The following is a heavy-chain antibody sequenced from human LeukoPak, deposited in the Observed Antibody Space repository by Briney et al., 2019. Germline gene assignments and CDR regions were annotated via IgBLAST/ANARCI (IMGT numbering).Heavy chain of an antibody. CDR1: GGSINSYY. CDR3: ARGGDGYTRYYYYMDV. V-gene: IGHV4-4*07. CDR2: IYTSGST. J-gene: IGHJ6*03. Sequence: SETLSLTCTVSGGSINSYYWSWIRQPAGKGLEWLGRIYTSGSTNYNPSLKSRVTISVDTSKNQFSLKLSSVTAADTAVYYCARGGDGYTRYYYYMDVWGKGTTVTVSS. D-gene: IGHD5-24*01.